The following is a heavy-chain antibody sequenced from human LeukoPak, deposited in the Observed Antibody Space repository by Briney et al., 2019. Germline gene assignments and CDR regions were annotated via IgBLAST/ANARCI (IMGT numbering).Heavy chain of an antibody. D-gene: IGHD3-10*01. CDR1: GFTFSSHG. CDR3: AKDRNPITMVRGVIRMHFDY. Sequence: GRSLRLSCAASGFTFSSHGMHWVRQAPGKGLEWVAVIWYDGSNKYYADSVKGRFTISRDNSKNTLYLQMNSLRAEDTAVYYCAKDRNPITMVRGVIRMHFDYWGQGTLVTVSS. CDR2: IWYDGSNK. J-gene: IGHJ4*02. V-gene: IGHV3-33*06.